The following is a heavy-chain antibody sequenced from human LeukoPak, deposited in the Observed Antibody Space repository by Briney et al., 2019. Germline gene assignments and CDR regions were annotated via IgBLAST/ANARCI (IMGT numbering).Heavy chain of an antibody. J-gene: IGHJ4*02. CDR2: IRYDGSNK. Sequence: GGSLRLSCAASGFTFSSYGMHWVRQAPGKGLEWVAFIRYDGSNKYYADSVKGRFTISRDNSKNTLYLQMNSLRAEDMAVYYCAKDLSKGLLYRRGMYYFDYWGQGTLVTVSS. V-gene: IGHV3-30*02. CDR1: GFTFSSYG. D-gene: IGHD3-3*01. CDR3: AKDLSKGLLYRRGMYYFDY.